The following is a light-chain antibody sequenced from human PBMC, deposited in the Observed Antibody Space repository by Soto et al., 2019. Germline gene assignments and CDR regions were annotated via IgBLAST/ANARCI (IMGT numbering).Light chain of an antibody. CDR3: QQYNNWHLT. CDR2: VAS. CDR1: QSIRSN. J-gene: IGKJ4*01. V-gene: IGKV3-15*01. Sequence: EIVMTQSPATLSASPGERVTLSCRASQSIRSNLAWYQQRPGQTPRLLIFVASTRATGIPARFTGSGSGTEFTLTISSLQSDDFAMYYCQQYNNWHLTFDGGTKVDIK.